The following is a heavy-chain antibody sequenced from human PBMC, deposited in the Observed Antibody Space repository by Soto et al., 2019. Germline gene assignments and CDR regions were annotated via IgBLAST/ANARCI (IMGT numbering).Heavy chain of an antibody. V-gene: IGHV4-39*07. J-gene: IGHJ5*02. CDR2: IYYSGST. D-gene: IGHD6-6*01. Sequence: PSVTLSVTCTVSGGSIISSSYYWGWNRQPPGKGLEWIGSIYYSGSTNYNPSLKSRVTISVDTSKNQFSLKLSSVTAADTAVYYCARGSSFPSTKYNWFDPWGQGTLVTVSS. CDR3: ARGSSFPSTKYNWFDP. CDR1: GGSIISSSYY.